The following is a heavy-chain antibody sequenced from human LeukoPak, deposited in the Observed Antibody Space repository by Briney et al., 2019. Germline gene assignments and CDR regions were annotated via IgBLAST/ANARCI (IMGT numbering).Heavy chain of an antibody. CDR3: ARGEIAAALDY. Sequence: SVKVSCKASGGTFSRFTISWVRQAPGQGFEWMGGVTPIFGTANFAQRFQGRVSITADESTSTAFMELSSLRSEDTAVYYCARGEIAAALDYWGQGTLVTVSS. CDR1: GGTFSRFT. V-gene: IGHV1-69*13. CDR2: VTPIFGTA. J-gene: IGHJ4*02. D-gene: IGHD6-13*01.